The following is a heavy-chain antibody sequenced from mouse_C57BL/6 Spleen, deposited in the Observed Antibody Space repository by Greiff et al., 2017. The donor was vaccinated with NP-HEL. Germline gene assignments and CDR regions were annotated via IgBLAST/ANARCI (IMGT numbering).Heavy chain of an antibody. CDR3: ARKGGYYGNFFDY. Sequence: EVQLQQSGPELVKPGASVKISCKASGYTFTDYYMNWVKQSHGKSLEWIGDINPNNGGTSSNQKYKGKATLTVDKSSSTAYMEPRSLTSGDSAVYYWARKGGYYGNFFDYWGQGTTLTVSS. CDR2: INPNNGGT. J-gene: IGHJ2*01. V-gene: IGHV1-26*01. D-gene: IGHD2-1*01. CDR1: GYTFTDYY.